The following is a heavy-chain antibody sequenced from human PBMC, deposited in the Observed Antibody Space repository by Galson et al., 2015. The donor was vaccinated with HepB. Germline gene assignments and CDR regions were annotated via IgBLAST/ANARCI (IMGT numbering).Heavy chain of an antibody. J-gene: IGHJ4*02. D-gene: IGHD2-15*01. CDR2: IKQDGSEK. V-gene: IGHV3-7*01. CDR3: ASGYCSGGSGY. Sequence: SLRLSCAVSGLTFSNYWMSWVRQAPGKGLEWVANIKQDGSEKYYVDSVKGRFSISRDNAKNSLYLQMNSLRAEDTSVYYCASGYCSGGSGYWGQGTLVTVSS. CDR1: GLTFSNYW.